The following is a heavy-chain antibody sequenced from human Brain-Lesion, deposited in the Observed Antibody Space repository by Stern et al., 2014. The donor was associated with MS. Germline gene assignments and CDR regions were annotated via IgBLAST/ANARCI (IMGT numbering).Heavy chain of an antibody. CDR3: ARAHVDTWDWFDP. V-gene: IGHV3-74*01. CDR1: GFTFSTYW. J-gene: IGHJ5*02. Sequence: EMQLVESGGDLVQPGGSLRLSCTASGFTFSTYWMHWVRQAPGKGLVWVSRINGDGSRTSYADSVKGRFTISRDNDKNTLYVQMNSLRVEDTAVYYCARAHVDTWDWFDPWGQGTLVTVSS. CDR2: INGDGSRT. D-gene: IGHD5-18*01.